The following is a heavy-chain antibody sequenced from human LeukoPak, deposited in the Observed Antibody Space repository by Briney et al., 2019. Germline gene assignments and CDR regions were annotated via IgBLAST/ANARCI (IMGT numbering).Heavy chain of an antibody. CDR2: NSSSSSYI. Sequence: GGSLRLTCAASGFTFSSYSMNWVRQAPGKGLEWISSNSSSSSYIYYADSVKGRFTISRDNAKNSLYLQMNSLRAEDTAVYYCASWDYGSGRYYNGDNQPIDYWGQGTLVTVSS. CDR3: ASWDYGSGRYYNGDNQPIDY. V-gene: IGHV3-21*01. D-gene: IGHD3-10*01. J-gene: IGHJ4*02. CDR1: GFTFSSYS.